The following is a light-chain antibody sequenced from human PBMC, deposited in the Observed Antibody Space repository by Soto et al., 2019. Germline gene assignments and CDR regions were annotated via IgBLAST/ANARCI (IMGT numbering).Light chain of an antibody. V-gene: IGKV3-20*01. Sequence: EIVLTQSPGTLSLSPGERATLSCRASQSVRSNYLAWYQQKPGQAPRLLIYGASSRATGIPDRFSGSGSATDFTLTISRLEPEDFAVYYCRQYGSSPSYTFGQGTKLEIK. CDR1: QSVRSNY. J-gene: IGKJ2*01. CDR3: RQYGSSPSYT. CDR2: GAS.